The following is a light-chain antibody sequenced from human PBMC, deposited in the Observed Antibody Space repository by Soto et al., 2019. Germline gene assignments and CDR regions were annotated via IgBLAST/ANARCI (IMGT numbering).Light chain of an antibody. V-gene: IGKV1-27*01. CDR2: AAS. J-gene: IGKJ5*01. Sequence: DVHITKSPSYIYASVGDRVTITCRASQGISNSLAWYQQKPGKVPRLLIYAASILQLGVPSRFSGSGSGTDFTLTISSLQPEDVATYYCQKYNNIPATFGLGTRLEIK. CDR1: QGISNS. CDR3: QKYNNIPAT.